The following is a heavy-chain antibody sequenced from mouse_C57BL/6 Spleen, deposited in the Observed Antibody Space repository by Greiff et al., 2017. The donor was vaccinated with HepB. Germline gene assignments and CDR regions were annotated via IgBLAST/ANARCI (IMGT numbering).Heavy chain of an antibody. J-gene: IGHJ3*01. D-gene: IGHD1-1*01. CDR3: ARKAVVAPFAY. CDR2: IDPSDSYT. V-gene: IGHV1-69*01. CDR1: GYTFTSYW. Sequence: QVQLQQPGAELVMPGASVKLSCKASGYTFTSYWMHWVKQRPGQGLEWIGEIDPSDSYTNYNQKFKGKSTLTVDKSSSTAYMQLSSLTSEDSAVYDCARKAVVAPFAYWGQGTLVTVSA.